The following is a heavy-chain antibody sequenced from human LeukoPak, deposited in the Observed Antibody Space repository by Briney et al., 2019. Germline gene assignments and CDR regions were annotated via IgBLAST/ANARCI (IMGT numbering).Heavy chain of an antibody. CDR1: GFTFSGST. J-gene: IGHJ4*02. D-gene: IGHD4-11*01. CDR3: TRGVTTRPLDY. CDR2: IRNKPNSYAT. V-gene: IGHV3-73*01. Sequence: GGSLRLSCAASGFTFSGSTMHWVRQASGKGLEWVGRIRNKPNSYATAYTASVKGRFIISRDDSKDTAYLHMNSLKTEDTAVYYCTRGVTTRPLDYWGQGTLVTVSS.